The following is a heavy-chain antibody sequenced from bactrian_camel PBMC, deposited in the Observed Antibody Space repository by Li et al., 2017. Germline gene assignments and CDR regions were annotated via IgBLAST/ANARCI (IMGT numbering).Heavy chain of an antibody. CDR2: IDSDGRR. D-gene: IGHD7*01. Sequence: HVQLVESGGGSVQAGGSLKLSCSASGRTRDSYCMGWFRQVPGKEREGIAGIDSDGRRTYAESVKGRFTISQDNAKNTVLLQMNRLQPDDTANYFCATEGSPCGTRQWEPGTQVTVS. V-gene: IGHV3S9*01. J-gene: IGHJ4*01. CDR1: GRTRDSYC.